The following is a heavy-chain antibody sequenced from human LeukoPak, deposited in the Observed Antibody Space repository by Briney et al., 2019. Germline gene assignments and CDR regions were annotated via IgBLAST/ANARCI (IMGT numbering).Heavy chain of an antibody. D-gene: IGHD6-19*01. CDR2: IYGGGNI. Sequence: GGSLRLSCAASGFTVSSNYMNWVRQAPGKGLEWVSVIYGGGNIYYADSVKGRFTISRDNSKNTLYLQMNSLRTEDTAVYYCAPLAVAGSIFDYWGQGTLVTVSS. CDR3: APLAVAGSIFDY. V-gene: IGHV3-53*05. J-gene: IGHJ4*02. CDR1: GFTVSSNY.